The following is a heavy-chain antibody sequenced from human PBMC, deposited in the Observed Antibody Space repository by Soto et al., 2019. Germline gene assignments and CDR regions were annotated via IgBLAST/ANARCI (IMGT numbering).Heavy chain of an antibody. CDR3: ARDRRGHFERWFDP. Sequence: QVQLQESGPGLVKPSQTLSLTCTVSGGSISSGGYYWSWIRQHPGKGLEWIGYIYYSGGTYYNPSLKSRVTISVDTSKNQFSLKLSSVTAADTAVYYCARDRRGHFERWFDPWGQGTLVTVSS. CDR2: IYYSGGT. J-gene: IGHJ5*02. CDR1: GGSISSGGYY. V-gene: IGHV4-31*03.